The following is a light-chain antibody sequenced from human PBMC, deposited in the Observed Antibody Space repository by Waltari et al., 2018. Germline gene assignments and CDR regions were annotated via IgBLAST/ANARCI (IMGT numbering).Light chain of an antibody. V-gene: IGLV3-1*01. Sequence: SYELTQPPSVSVSPGQTASITCSGDKLGDKYACWYQQKPGQSPGLVIYQDSKRPSGIPERFSGSNSGNTATLTISGTQAMDEADYYCQAWDSRQVVFGGGTKLTVL. J-gene: IGLJ2*01. CDR1: KLGDKY. CDR2: QDS. CDR3: QAWDSRQVV.